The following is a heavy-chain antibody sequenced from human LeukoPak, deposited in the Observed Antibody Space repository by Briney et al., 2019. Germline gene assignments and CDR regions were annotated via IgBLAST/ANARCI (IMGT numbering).Heavy chain of an antibody. V-gene: IGHV4-59*01. CDR3: ARGSKAAPGTFDY. CDR2: IYYTGST. J-gene: IGHJ4*02. D-gene: IGHD6-13*01. Sequence: PSETLSLTCTVSGGSISSYYWSWIRQPPGKGLEWIGYIYYTGSTDYNPSLKSRVAISVDTSKNQFSLKLSSVTAADTAVYYCARGSKAAPGTFDYWGQGTLVTVSS. CDR1: GGSISSYY.